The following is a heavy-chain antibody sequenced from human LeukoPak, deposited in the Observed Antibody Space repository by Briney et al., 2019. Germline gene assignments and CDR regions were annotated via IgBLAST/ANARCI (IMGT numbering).Heavy chain of an antibody. V-gene: IGHV4-59*01. CDR3: ARGSKAAPGTFDY. CDR2: IYYTGST. J-gene: IGHJ4*02. D-gene: IGHD6-13*01. Sequence: PSETLSLTCTVSGGSISSYYWSWIRQPPGKGLEWIGYIYYTGSTDYNPSLKSRVAISVDTSKNQFSLKLSSVTAADTAVYYCARGSKAAPGTFDYWGQGTLVTVSS. CDR1: GGSISSYY.